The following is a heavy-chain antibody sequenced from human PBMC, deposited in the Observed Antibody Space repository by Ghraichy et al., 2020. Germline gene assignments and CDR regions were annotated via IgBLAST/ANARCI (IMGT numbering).Heavy chain of an antibody. CDR3: AREAFSSGWYTGYFES. D-gene: IGHD6-19*01. V-gene: IGHV3-33*05. CDR1: GFTINNYA. Sequence: GGSLRLSCAASGFTINNYAIHWVRQAPGKGLEWVASLSFHGSNTYYSDSVKGRFTISRDTSKNTWYLQMDSLRTEDTATLYCAREAFSSGWYTGYFESWGQGTLVTVSS. CDR2: LSFHGSNT. J-gene: IGHJ4*02.